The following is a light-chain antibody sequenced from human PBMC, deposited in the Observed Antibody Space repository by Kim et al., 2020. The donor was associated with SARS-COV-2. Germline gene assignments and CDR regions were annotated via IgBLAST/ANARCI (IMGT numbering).Light chain of an antibody. CDR2: DAS. Sequence: SASVGDRVTITCRASESIRSWLAWYQQKPGKAPKLLIYDASSLESGVPLRFSGSGSGTEFTLTISSLQPDDFATYYCQQYNSYWYTFGQGTKLEI. CDR3: QQYNSYWYT. J-gene: IGKJ2*01. CDR1: ESIRSW. V-gene: IGKV1-5*01.